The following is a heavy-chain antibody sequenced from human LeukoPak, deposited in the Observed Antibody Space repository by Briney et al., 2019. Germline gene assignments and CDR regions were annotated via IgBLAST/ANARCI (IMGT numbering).Heavy chain of an antibody. Sequence: SVKVSCKASGGTFSSYVISWVLQAPGQGLEWMGGIIPIFGTANYAQKFQGRVTITTDESTSTAYMELSSLRSEDTAVYYCAREIYSSSWYVSDAFDIWGQGTMVTVSS. CDR1: GGTFSSYV. CDR2: IIPIFGTA. CDR3: AREIYSSSWYVSDAFDI. V-gene: IGHV1-69*05. J-gene: IGHJ3*02. D-gene: IGHD6-13*01.